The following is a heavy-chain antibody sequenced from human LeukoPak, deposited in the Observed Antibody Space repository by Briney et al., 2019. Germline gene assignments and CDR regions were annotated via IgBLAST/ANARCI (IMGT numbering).Heavy chain of an antibody. CDR1: GYIFIDYG. J-gene: IGHJ5*02. CDR2: ISPYSGDT. V-gene: IGHV1-18*01. CDR3: ARDYDFWSITA. Sequence: GASVKVSSTASGYIFIDYGISWVRQAPGQGLEWMGWISPYSGDTYHAQNLQGRVTMTTDTSTSTAYMEVMSLRSDDTAVYYCARDYDFWSITAWGQGTLVTVFS. D-gene: IGHD3-3*01.